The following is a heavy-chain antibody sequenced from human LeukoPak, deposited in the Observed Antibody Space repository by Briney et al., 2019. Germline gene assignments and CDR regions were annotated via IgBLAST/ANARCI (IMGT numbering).Heavy chain of an antibody. D-gene: IGHD5-18*01. CDR1: GGSFSGYY. V-gene: IGHV4-34*01. J-gene: IGHJ5*02. Sequence: SETLSLTCAVYGGSFSGYYWSWIRQPPGKGLEWIGEINNSGSTNYNPSLKSRVTISVDTSKNQFSLKLSSVTAADTAVYYCARGGIQLWSTLYNWFDPWGQGTLVTVSS. CDR3: ARGGIQLWSTLYNWFDP. CDR2: INNSGST.